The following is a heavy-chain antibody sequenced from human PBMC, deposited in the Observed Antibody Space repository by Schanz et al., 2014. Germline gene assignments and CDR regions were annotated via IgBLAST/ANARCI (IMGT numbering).Heavy chain of an antibody. CDR1: GGTFSNYP. D-gene: IGHD4-4*01. J-gene: IGHJ6*02. CDR2: IIPILGIG. Sequence: QVQLVQSGAEVKKPGSSVKVSCESSGGTFSNYPISWVRQAPGQGLEWMGRIIPILGIGNDAQKFQGRVTITADKSTSTVYMELSSLRSEDTAVYYCASALTTWGGMDVWGQGTTVTVSS. CDR3: ASALTTWGGMDV. V-gene: IGHV1-69*02.